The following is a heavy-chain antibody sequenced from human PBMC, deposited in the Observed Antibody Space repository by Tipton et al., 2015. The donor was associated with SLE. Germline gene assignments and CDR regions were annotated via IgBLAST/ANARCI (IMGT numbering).Heavy chain of an antibody. V-gene: IGHV4-39*07. CDR3: TRVMTGSRSDF. J-gene: IGHJ4*02. D-gene: IGHD1-26*01. CDR1: GGSISSSSYY. Sequence: TLSLTCSVSGGSISSSSYYWAWIRQPPGKGLEWIGNIYYSGSTYYNPSLESRLTISLDTSRNQFSLNLNSVTAADTAFYYCTRVMTGSRSDFWGRGTLVTVSP. CDR2: IYYSGST.